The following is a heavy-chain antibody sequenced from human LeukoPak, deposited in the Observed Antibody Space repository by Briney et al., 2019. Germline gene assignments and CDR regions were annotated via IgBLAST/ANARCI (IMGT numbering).Heavy chain of an antibody. J-gene: IGHJ4*02. D-gene: IGHD5-24*01. V-gene: IGHV1-2*02. CDR2: INPNSGGT. CDR1: GYTFTGYY. CDR3: ARVRWLQLGHFGY. Sequence: ASVKVSCKASGYTFTGYYIHWVRQAPGQGLEWMGWINPNSGGTNYAQKFQDRVSMTRDTSISTTYMELSSLRSDDTAVYYCARVRWLQLGHFGYWGQGSLVTVSS.